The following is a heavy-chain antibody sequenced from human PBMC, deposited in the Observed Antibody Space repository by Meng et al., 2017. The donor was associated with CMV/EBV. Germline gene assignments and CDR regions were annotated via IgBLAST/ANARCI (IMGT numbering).Heavy chain of an antibody. J-gene: IGHJ4*02. CDR2: INPNSGGT. CDR3: ARFMSSSWDHYFDY. CDR1: GYTFTGYY. D-gene: IGHD6-13*01. V-gene: IGHV1-2*02. Sequence: QGQLVQSVAEVKKPGASAKVSCKASGYTFTGYYMHWVRQAPGQGLEWMGWINPNSGGTNYAQKFQGRVTMTRDTSISTAYMELSRLRSDDTAVYYCARFMSSSWDHYFDYWGQGTLVTVSS.